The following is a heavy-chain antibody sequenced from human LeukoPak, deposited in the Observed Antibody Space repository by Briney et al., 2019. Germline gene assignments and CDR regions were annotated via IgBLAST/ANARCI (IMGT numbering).Heavy chain of an antibody. V-gene: IGHV3-23*01. D-gene: IGHD6-19*01. Sequence: GGSLRLSCAASGFTFSSSAMSWVRQAPGKGLEWVSAISGSGLNTYYADSVKGRFTISKDNSKNTLYLQVNSLRAEDTAIYYCANSRGAVAGAPDYWGQGTLVTVSS. CDR2: ISGSGLNT. CDR3: ANSRGAVAGAPDY. J-gene: IGHJ4*02. CDR1: GFTFSSSA.